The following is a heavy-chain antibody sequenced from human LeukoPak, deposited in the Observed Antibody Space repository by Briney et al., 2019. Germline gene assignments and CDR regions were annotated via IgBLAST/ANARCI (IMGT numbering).Heavy chain of an antibody. CDR2: ISSSGSTI. Sequence: PGGSLRLSCAASGFTFSDYYMSWIRQAPGKGLEWVSYISSSGSTIYYADSVKGRFTISRDNAKNSLYLQMNSLRAEDTAVYYCARDLSRIPTFGGVIDYFDYWGQGTLVTVSS. V-gene: IGHV3-11*04. CDR3: ARDLSRIPTFGGVIDYFDY. CDR1: GFTFSDYY. D-gene: IGHD3-16*01. J-gene: IGHJ4*02.